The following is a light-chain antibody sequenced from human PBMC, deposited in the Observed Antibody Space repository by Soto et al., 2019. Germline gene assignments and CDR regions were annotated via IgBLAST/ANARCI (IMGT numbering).Light chain of an antibody. V-gene: IGKV2-28*01. CDR3: LQALQNIFT. J-gene: IGKJ3*01. CDR2: LGS. Sequence: EIVMTQSPLSLSVTPGEPASISCRSSQSLLRSNGYNYLDWYLQKPGQSPQLLIYLGSNRSSRDPDRFGRTGAGTDFTLTLTLVEAEDVGVYYCLQALQNIFTFGRGTKVDI. CDR1: QSLLRSNGYNY.